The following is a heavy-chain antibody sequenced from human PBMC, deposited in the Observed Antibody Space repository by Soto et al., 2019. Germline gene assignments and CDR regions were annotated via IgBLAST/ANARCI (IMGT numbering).Heavy chain of an antibody. CDR2: TYYRSKWYN. D-gene: IGHD6-19*01. Sequence: SQTLSLTCAISGDSVSGNSAAWNWIRQSPSRGLEWLGRTYYRSKWYNDYAVSVKSRITVTPDTSKNQFSLHLNSVTPEDTAVYYCASEFANYESSDCYFDYWGQGALVTVSS. CDR3: ASEFANYESSDCYFDY. V-gene: IGHV6-1*01. J-gene: IGHJ4*02. CDR1: GDSVSGNSAA.